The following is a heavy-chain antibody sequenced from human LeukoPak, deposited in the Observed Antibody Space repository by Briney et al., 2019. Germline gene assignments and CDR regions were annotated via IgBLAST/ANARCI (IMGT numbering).Heavy chain of an antibody. CDR2: IGGSGGNT. CDR1: GFTFSSYA. D-gene: IGHD3-22*01. CDR3: AARGWLRSFDY. J-gene: IGHJ4*02. Sequence: SGGSLRLSCAASGFTFSSYAMSWVRQAPGKGLEWVSTIGGSGGNTNYADSVKGRFSVSRDNSKNTVLLQMNSLRAEDTAVYFCAARGWLRSFDYWGQGTLVTVSS. V-gene: IGHV3-23*01.